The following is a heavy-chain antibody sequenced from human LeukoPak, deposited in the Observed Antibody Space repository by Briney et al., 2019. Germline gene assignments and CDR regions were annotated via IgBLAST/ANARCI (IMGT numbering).Heavy chain of an antibody. CDR2: ISGSGGST. CDR1: GFTFSSYA. D-gene: IGHD2-15*01. CDR3: AKAVGGYCSGGSCYLFDY. J-gene: IGHJ4*02. Sequence: PGGSLRLSCAASGFTFSSYAMHWVRQAPGKGLEWVSAISGSGGSTYYADSVKGRFTISRDNSKNTLYLQMNSLRAEDTAVYYCAKAVGGYCSGGSCYLFDYWGQGTLVTVSS. V-gene: IGHV3-23*01.